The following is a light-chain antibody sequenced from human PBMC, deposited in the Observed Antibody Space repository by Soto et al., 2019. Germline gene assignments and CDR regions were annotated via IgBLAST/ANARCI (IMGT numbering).Light chain of an antibody. J-gene: IGLJ1*01. CDR1: SSGVGAYNH. CDR2: DVS. Sequence: QSVLTQPASVSGSPGQSITISCTGTSSGVGAYNHVSWYQHHPGKAPKLIIYDVSNRPSGVSNRFSGSKSGHTASLTISGLQAEDEADYYCLSYTTSTTYVFGTGTKVTVL. CDR3: LSYTTSTTYV. V-gene: IGLV2-14*03.